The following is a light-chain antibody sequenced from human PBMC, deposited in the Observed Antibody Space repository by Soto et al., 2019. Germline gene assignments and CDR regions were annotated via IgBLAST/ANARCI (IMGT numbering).Light chain of an antibody. V-gene: IGKV1-16*01. CDR2: SAS. J-gene: IGKJ4*01. CDR3: QQFHSYPVT. CDR1: QGIDKS. Sequence: DIQMTQSPSSLSASVGDRVTITCRAGQGIDKSLAWYQQKPGKAPKSLIYSASNLESGVPSRFSGGGSGTDFTLTVSSLQPEDFATYYCQQFHSYPVTLGGGTKLEV.